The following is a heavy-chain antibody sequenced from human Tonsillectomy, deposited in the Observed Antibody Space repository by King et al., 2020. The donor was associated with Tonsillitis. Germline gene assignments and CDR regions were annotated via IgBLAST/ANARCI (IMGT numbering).Heavy chain of an antibody. CDR3: ARISGYDRAYYFDY. Sequence: VQLVESGGGLVKPGGSLRLSCAASGFTFSSYSMNWVRQAPGKGLEWVSSISSTSSYIYYADSVKGRFTISRDNAKKSLYLQMNSLRAEETAVYYCARISGYDRAYYFDYWGQGTLVTVSS. D-gene: IGHD5-12*01. J-gene: IGHJ4*02. CDR2: ISSTSSYI. CDR1: GFTFSSYS. V-gene: IGHV3-21*01.